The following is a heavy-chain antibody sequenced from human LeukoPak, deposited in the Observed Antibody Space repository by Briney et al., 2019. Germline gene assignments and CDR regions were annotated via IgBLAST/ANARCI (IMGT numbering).Heavy chain of an antibody. CDR3: ARSESEGDYGVDV. Sequence: PSQTLSLTCTVSGGSISSGSYYWSWIRQPAGKGLEWIGRIYTSGSTNYNPSLKSRVTISVDTSKNQFSLKLSSVTAADTAVYYCARSESEGDYGVDVWGKGTTVTISS. V-gene: IGHV4-61*02. CDR1: GGSISSGSYY. J-gene: IGHJ6*04. CDR2: IYTSGST.